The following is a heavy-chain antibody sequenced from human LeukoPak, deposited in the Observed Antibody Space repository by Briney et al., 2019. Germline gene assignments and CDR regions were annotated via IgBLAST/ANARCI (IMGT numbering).Heavy chain of an antibody. J-gene: IGHJ6*02. D-gene: IGHD5-18*01. CDR3: ARGVDTAMVTGDYYYYGMDV. Sequence: GGSXXGYXXSWIRQPPGKGLEXXGEXNHSGSTNYNPSLKSRVTISVDTSKNQFSLKLSSVTAADTAVYYCARGVDTAMVTGDYYYYGMDVWGQGTTVTVSS. V-gene: IGHV4-34*01. CDR2: XNHSGST. CDR1: GGSXXGYX.